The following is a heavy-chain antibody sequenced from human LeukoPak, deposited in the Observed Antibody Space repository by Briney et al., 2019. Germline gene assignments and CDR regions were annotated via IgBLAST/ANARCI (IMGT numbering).Heavy chain of an antibody. Sequence: GASVKVSCKASGYTFTNYGVSWVRQAPGQGLEWVGWISTYSSNTNPAQKFQGRVTVTTDTSTSTAYMELRSLRSDDTAVYYCAGDPGISGYNWFDPWGQGTLVTVSS. CDR3: AGDPGISGYNWFDP. J-gene: IGHJ5*02. CDR1: GYTFTNYG. V-gene: IGHV1-18*01. D-gene: IGHD3-10*01. CDR2: ISTYSSNT.